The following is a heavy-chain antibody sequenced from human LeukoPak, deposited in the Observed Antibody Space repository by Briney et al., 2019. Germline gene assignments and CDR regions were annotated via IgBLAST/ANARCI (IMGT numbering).Heavy chain of an antibody. CDR1: GYTFTSYG. D-gene: IGHD4-23*01. J-gene: IGHJ4*02. CDR3: ARVIGYYGGNRGGDY. V-gene: IGHV1-18*01. Sequence: ASVKVSCKASGYTFTSYGISWVRQAPGQGLEWMGWISAYNGNTNYAQKLQGRVTVTTDTSTSTAYMELRSLRSDDTAVYYCARVIGYYGGNRGGDYWGQGTLVTVSS. CDR2: ISAYNGNT.